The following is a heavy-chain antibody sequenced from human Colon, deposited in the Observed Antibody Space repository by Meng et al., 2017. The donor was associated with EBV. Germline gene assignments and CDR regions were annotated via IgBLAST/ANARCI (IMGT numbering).Heavy chain of an antibody. D-gene: IGHD1-26*01. CDR1: GFIFTDAW. CDR3: TTDEGGSRF. Sequence: EVQLVESGGGWVKPGXXXXLSCAASGFIFTDAWMNWVRQAPGKGLEWVGRIRSQVDGRTTDYTAPVKGRFSISRDDSKKTLYLQMNSLKIEDSAVYYCTTDEGGSRFWGQGTLVTVSS. J-gene: IGHJ4*02. V-gene: IGHV3-15*01. CDR2: IRSQVDGRTT.